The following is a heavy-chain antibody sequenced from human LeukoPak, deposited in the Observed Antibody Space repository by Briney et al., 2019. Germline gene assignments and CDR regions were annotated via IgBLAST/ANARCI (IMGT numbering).Heavy chain of an antibody. CDR1: GFTFSSYG. CDR2: IWYDGSNK. D-gene: IGHD2-21*02. CDR3: AREGRPQATRQHYCGGDCYADY. Sequence: GRSLRLSCAASGFTFSSYGMHWVRQAPGKGLEWVAVIWYDGSNKYYADSVQGRFTISRDNSKNTLYLQMNSLRAEDTAVYYCAREGRPQATRQHYCGGDCYADYWGQGTLVTVSS. V-gene: IGHV3-33*01. J-gene: IGHJ4*02.